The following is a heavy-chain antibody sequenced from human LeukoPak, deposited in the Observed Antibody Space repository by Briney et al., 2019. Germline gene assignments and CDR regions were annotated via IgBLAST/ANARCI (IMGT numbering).Heavy chain of an antibody. CDR3: ARAGDTAFDP. CDR1: GGSISSYY. CDR2: IYYSGST. J-gene: IGHJ5*02. D-gene: IGHD5-18*01. Sequence: SETLTLTCTVSGGSISSYYWSWIRQPPGKGLEWIGYIYYSGSTNYNPSLKSRVTISVDTSKNQFSLKLSSVTAADTAVYYCARAGDTAFDPWGQGTLVTVSS. V-gene: IGHV4-59*01.